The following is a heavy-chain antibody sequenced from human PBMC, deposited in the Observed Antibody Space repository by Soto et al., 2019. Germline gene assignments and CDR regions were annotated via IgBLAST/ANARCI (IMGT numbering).Heavy chain of an antibody. V-gene: IGHV3-23*01. CDR3: VLWPPYYFDY. Sequence: EVQLLESGGGLVQPGGSLRLSCAASGFTFSSYAMSWVRQATWKGLEWVSAISGSGGSTYYADSVKGRFTISRDTSKNTLYLQMNSMRAEDTSVYYCVLWPPYYFDYWGQGTLVTVSS. CDR1: GFTFSSYA. CDR2: ISGSGGST. D-gene: IGHD3-10*01. J-gene: IGHJ4*02.